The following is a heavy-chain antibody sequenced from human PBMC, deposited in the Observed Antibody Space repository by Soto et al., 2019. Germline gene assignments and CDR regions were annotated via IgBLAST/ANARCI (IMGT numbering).Heavy chain of an antibody. V-gene: IGHV3-64D*08. Sequence: PGGSLILSCSASGFTFSSYSMHWVRQAPGKGLEYVSAISSNGGSTYYADSVKGRFTISRDNSKNTLYLQMSSLRAEDTAVYYCVKDRYSGYDFFDYWGQGTLVTVSS. CDR1: GFTFSSYS. J-gene: IGHJ4*02. CDR2: ISSNGGST. D-gene: IGHD5-12*01. CDR3: VKDRYSGYDFFDY.